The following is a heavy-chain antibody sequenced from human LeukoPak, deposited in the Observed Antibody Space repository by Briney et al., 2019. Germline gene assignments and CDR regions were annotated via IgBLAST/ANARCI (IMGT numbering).Heavy chain of an antibody. CDR3: ARGGWLQLSYFDY. D-gene: IGHD5-24*01. J-gene: IGHJ4*02. CDR1: GYTFTGYY. Sequence: ASVKVSCKASGYTFTGYYMYWVRQAPGQGLEWMGGIIPIFGTANYAQKFQGRVTITADESTSTAYMELSSLRSEDTAVYYCARGGWLQLSYFDYWGQGTLVTVSS. V-gene: IGHV1-69*13. CDR2: IIPIFGTA.